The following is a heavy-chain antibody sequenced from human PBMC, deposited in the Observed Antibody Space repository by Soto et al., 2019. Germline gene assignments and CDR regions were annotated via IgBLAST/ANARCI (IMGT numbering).Heavy chain of an antibody. V-gene: IGHV6-1*01. CDR1: GDSVSSNSAA. D-gene: IGHD3-10*01. CDR2: TYYRSKWYN. J-gene: IGHJ6*03. Sequence: KQSQTLSLTCAISGDSVSSNSAAWNWIRQSPSRGLEWLGRTYYRSKWYNDYAVSVKSRITINPDTSKNQFSLQLNSVTPEDTAVYYCARDSFSVRELLQYYYYYYMDVWGKGTTVTVSS. CDR3: ARDSFSVRELLQYYYYYYMDV.